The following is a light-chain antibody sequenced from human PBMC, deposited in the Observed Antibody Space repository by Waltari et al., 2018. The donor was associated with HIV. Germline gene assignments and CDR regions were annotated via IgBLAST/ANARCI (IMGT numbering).Light chain of an antibody. CDR1: QGISSS. CDR3: QQLNSALALT. Sequence: DIQLTQSPSFLSASVGDRVTITCRASQGISSSLAWYQQKPGEAPKLLIYVASTLQSGVPSRVSGSGSGTEFTLTISSLQPEDFATYYCQQLNSALALTFGGGTKVEIK. J-gene: IGKJ4*01. CDR2: VAS. V-gene: IGKV1-9*01.